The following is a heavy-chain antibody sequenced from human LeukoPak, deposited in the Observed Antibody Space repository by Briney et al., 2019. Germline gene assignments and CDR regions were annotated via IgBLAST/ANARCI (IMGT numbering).Heavy chain of an antibody. J-gene: IGHJ6*04. CDR1: GFTFSSYW. CDR3: ARDRKQQLTLDV. V-gene: IGHV3-74*01. CDR2: INCDGSST. Sequence: GGSLRLSCAASGFTFSSYWMHWVRQAPGKGLVWVSRINCDGSSTSYADSVKGRFTISRDNAKNTLYLQMNSLRAEDTAVYYCARDRKQQLTLDVWGKGTTVTVSS. D-gene: IGHD6-13*01.